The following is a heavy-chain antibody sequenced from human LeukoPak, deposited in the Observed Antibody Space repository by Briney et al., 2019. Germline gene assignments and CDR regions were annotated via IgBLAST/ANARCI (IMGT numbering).Heavy chain of an antibody. CDR2: IDGGGST. D-gene: IGHD1-1*01. J-gene: IGHJ2*01. Sequence: GGSLRLSCTASGFAFSSYAMSWVRQARGVGLEWVSAIDGGGSTWHADSVKGRFTISRDNSKNTLYMQMNSLRAEDTAVYYCARELISTTWRGNRSYFDLWGRGTLVTVSS. CDR3: ARELISTTWRGNRSYFDL. V-gene: IGHV3-23*01. CDR1: GFAFSSYA.